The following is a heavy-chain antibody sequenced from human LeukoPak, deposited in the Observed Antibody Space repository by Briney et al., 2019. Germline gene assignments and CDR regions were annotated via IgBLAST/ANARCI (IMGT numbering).Heavy chain of an antibody. D-gene: IGHD6-19*01. CDR3: AKDARRSSGWWFFDH. V-gene: IGHV3-48*01. CDR2: ISSSSNTI. Sequence: GGSLRLSCVASGFTFSSYSMHWVRQAPGKGLEWVSYISSSSNTIYYADSVKGRFTISRDNAKNSLYLQMNSLRAEDTAVYYCAKDARRSSGWWFFDHWGQGTLVTVSS. CDR1: GFTFSSYS. J-gene: IGHJ4*02.